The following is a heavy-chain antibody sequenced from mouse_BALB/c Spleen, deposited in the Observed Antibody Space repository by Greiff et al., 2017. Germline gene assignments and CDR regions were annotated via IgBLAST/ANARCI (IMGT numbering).Heavy chain of an antibody. D-gene: IGHD1-1*01. J-gene: IGHJ4*01. CDR1: GFTFSSYA. V-gene: IGHV5-6-5*01. Sequence: EVKVVESGGGLVKPGGSLKLSCAASGFTFSSYAMSWVRQTPEKRLEWVASISSGGSTYYPDSVKGRFTISRDNARNILYLQMSSLRSEDTAMYYWARGLYGSSLYYYAMDYWGQGTSVTVSS. CDR2: ISSGGST. CDR3: ARGLYGSSLYYYAMDY.